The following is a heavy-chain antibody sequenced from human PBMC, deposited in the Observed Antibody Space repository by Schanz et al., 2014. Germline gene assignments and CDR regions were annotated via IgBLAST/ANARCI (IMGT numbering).Heavy chain of an antibody. CDR1: GITLSGYG. Sequence: VQLLESGGGLVQPGGSLRLSCAASGITLSGYGLHWVRQAPGKGLEWVGFISFDGRNTGYAHSVKGRFTISRDNSKNTVNLQMNTLRAEDTAVYYCAREDCSATSCYFRYWGQGTLVTVSS. D-gene: IGHD2-21*01. CDR2: ISFDGRNT. CDR3: AREDCSATSCYFRY. V-gene: IGHV3-30*03. J-gene: IGHJ4*02.